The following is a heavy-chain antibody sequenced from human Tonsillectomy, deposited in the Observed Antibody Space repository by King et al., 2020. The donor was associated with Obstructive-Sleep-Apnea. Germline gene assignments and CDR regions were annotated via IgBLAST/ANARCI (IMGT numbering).Heavy chain of an antibody. CDR2: INHSGST. Sequence: HVQLQQWGAGLLKPSETLSLTCAVYGGSFSGYYWSWIRQPPGKGLEWIGEINHSGSTNYNPSLKSRVTISVDTSKNQFSLKLSSVTAADTAVYYCARAPYYDILTGYYYYYYGMDVWGQGTTVTVSS. J-gene: IGHJ6*02. V-gene: IGHV4-34*01. D-gene: IGHD3-9*01. CDR1: GGSFSGYY. CDR3: ARAPYYDILTGYYYYYYGMDV.